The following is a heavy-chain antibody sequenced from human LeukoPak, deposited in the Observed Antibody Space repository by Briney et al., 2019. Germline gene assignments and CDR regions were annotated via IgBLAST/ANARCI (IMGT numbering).Heavy chain of an antibody. CDR1: AGSISSRY. Sequence: SETLSLICTVSAGSISSRYWSWIRQHPAKGLVWIGSIYYRVRTNDSHSIKSRVTISVDTSKDQFSLKLSSVTAADTAVYYCAREMRITIFGVVTNNWFVPWGQGTLVTVSS. CDR3: AREMRITIFGVVTNNWFVP. D-gene: IGHD3-3*01. V-gene: IGHV4-59*11. CDR2: IYYRVRT. J-gene: IGHJ5*02.